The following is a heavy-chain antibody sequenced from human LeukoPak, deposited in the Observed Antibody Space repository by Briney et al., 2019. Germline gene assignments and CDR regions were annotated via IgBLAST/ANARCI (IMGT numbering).Heavy chain of an antibody. J-gene: IGHJ1*01. Sequence: PSETLSLTCSVSGDSVSRSDSYWDWIRQPPGKGLEWIGTIYYSGRTYYSPSLKSRVTMSVDPSNHQFSLNLRSATAADTALYYCARRRYYDGSGYLEWGQGTLLSVSS. V-gene: IGHV4-39*01. CDR2: IYYSGRT. D-gene: IGHD3-22*01. CDR3: ARRRYYDGSGYLE. CDR1: GDSVSRSDSY.